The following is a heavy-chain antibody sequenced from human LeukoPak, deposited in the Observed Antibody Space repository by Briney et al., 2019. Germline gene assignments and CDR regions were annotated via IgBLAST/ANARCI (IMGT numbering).Heavy chain of an antibody. CDR3: ARDLARAKLYGDYGAPDY. J-gene: IGHJ4*02. CDR2: ISYDGSNK. CDR1: GFTFSSYA. Sequence: GGSLRLSCAASGFTFSSYAMHWVRQAPGKGLEWVAVISYDGSNKYYAESVKGRFTISRDNSKNTLYLQMNSLRAEDTAVYYCARDLARAKLYGDYGAPDYWGQGTLVTVSS. D-gene: IGHD4-17*01. V-gene: IGHV3-30-3*01.